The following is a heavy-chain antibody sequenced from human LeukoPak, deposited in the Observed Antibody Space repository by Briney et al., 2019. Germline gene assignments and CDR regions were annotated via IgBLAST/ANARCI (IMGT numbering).Heavy chain of an antibody. CDR2: IVVGSGNT. CDR1: GLTLTNSA. J-gene: IGHJ6*03. D-gene: IGHD6-6*01. V-gene: IGHV1-58*01. CDR3: AACSSSYYFYYYYMDV. Sequence: SVKVSCKASGLTLTNSAVQWVRQARGQRLEWIGWIVVGSGNTNYAQKFQERVTITRDMSTSTTYMELSSLRSEDTAVYYCAACSSSYYFYYYYMDVWGKGTTVTVSS.